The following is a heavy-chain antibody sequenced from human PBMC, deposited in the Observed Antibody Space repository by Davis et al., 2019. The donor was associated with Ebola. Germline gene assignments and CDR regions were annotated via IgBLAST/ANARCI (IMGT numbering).Heavy chain of an antibody. CDR2: INSGGSST. Sequence: PGGSLRLSCAASGFTFSNYWMHWVRHDPGKGLEWVSRINSGGSSTSYADSVKGRFTISRDNAKNMLYLQMHSLRVEDTALYYCARGWRYPGAWGQGTLVTVSS. CDR1: GFTFSNYW. D-gene: IGHD2-2*02. V-gene: IGHV3-74*01. J-gene: IGHJ5*02. CDR3: ARGWRYPGA.